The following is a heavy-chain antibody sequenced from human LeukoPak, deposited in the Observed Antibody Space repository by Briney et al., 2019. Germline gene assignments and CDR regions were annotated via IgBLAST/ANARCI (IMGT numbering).Heavy chain of an antibody. D-gene: IGHD3-3*01. CDR2: IYYSGST. CDR1: GDSISSYY. V-gene: IGHV4-59*12. Sequence: SETLSLTCTVSGDSISSYYCSWIRQPPGKGLEWIGYIYYSGSTYYNPSLKSRVTISVDTSKNQFSLKLSSVTAADTAVYYCAREGRSAYYYYYYMDVWGKGTTVTVSS. CDR3: AREGRSAYYYYYYMDV. J-gene: IGHJ6*03.